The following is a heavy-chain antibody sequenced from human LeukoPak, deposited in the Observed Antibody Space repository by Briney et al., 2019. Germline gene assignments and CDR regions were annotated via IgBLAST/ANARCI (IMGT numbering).Heavy chain of an antibody. CDR2: ISSSSSYI. Sequence: GGSLRLSCAASGFTFSSYSMNWVRQAPGKGLEWVSSISSSSSYIYYADSVKGRFTIPRDNAKNSLYLQMNSLRAEDTAVYYCASAPIGYCSGGSCFHWGQGTLVTVSS. J-gene: IGHJ4*02. V-gene: IGHV3-21*01. D-gene: IGHD2-15*01. CDR1: GFTFSSYS. CDR3: ASAPIGYCSGGSCFH.